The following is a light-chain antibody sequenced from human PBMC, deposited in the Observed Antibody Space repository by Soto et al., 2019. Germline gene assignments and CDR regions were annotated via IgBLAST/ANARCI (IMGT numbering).Light chain of an antibody. J-gene: IGKJ2*01. CDR1: QSVASN. CDR2: GAS. V-gene: IGKV3-15*01. CDR3: PQYHNWPPQYS. Sequence: EIVMTQSPASLSVSPGDGATLSCRASQSVASNVAWYQQKPGQGPRLLIHGASTRAAGVPARFSGSGSGTDFSLTISSLQYEDFAVYYCPQYHNWPPQYSFGQGTKLQIK.